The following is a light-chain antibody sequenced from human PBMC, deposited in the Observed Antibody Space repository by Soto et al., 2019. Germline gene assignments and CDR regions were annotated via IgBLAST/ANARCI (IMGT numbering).Light chain of an antibody. CDR3: QSYDSSFVV. J-gene: IGLJ2*01. V-gene: IGLV6-57*04. CDR1: SGSIANNY. Sequence: NFMLTQPHSVSESPGKTVTISCTRSSGSIANNYMQWYQQRPGSAPTTVIFENNQRPSGVPDRFSGSTDGSSNSASLTISGLQTEDEADYYCQSYDSSFVVFGGGTKFTVL. CDR2: ENN.